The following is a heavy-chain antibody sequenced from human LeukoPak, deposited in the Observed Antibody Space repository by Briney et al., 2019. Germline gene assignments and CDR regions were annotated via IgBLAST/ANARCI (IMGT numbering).Heavy chain of an antibody. D-gene: IGHD3-22*01. J-gene: IGHJ5*02. V-gene: IGHV3-53*01. CDR3: ASGSGSSNWFDP. Sequence: GRSLRLSCAASGFTVSTNYVTWVRQAPGKGLEWISIIHSAGNTYYADSVKGRFTISRDNSKNTLYLQMNSLTAEDTAVYYCASGSGSSNWFDPWGQGTLVTVSS. CDR1: GFTVSTNY. CDR2: IHSAGNT.